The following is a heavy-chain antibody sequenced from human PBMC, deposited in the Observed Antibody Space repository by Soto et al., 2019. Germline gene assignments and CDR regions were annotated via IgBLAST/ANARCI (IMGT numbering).Heavy chain of an antibody. Sequence: EVQLVETGGGLIQPGGSLRLSCAASGLTVSSNSMNWVRQAPGKGLEWVSVLYSGGSTHYAGSVKGRFIISRVNSKNTRYLQMNSLRVEDTAVYYCARDPPGDEGDGFDIWGPGTMVTVSS. J-gene: IGHJ3*02. CDR1: GLTVSSNS. CDR2: LYSGGST. CDR3: ARDPPGDEGDGFDI. V-gene: IGHV3-53*02. D-gene: IGHD3-10*01.